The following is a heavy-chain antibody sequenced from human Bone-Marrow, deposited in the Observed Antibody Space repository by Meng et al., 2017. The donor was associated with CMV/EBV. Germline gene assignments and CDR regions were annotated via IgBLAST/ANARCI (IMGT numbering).Heavy chain of an antibody. Sequence: SKTLSLTCTVSGGSISSYYWSWIRQPPGKGLEWIGYIYYSGSTNYNPSLKSRVTISVDTSKNQFSLKLSSVTAADTAVYYCARDLTFRGFDPWGQGTLVTVSS. CDR1: GGSISSYY. D-gene: IGHD3-16*01. V-gene: IGHV4-59*01. CDR3: ARDLTFRGFDP. CDR2: IYYSGST. J-gene: IGHJ5*02.